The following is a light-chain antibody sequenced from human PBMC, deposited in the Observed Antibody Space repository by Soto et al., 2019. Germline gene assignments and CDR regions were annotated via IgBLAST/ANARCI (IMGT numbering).Light chain of an antibody. Sequence: EIVLTQSPGTLSLSPGERATLSCRASQSVSISSLAWYKHKPGQAPRLLIYGASSRATVIPDRFSGSGSGTDFTLTISRLEPGDFAVYYCQQYGSSPHTFGQGTKLEIK. CDR1: QSVSISS. CDR3: QQYGSSPHT. J-gene: IGKJ2*01. CDR2: GAS. V-gene: IGKV3-20*01.